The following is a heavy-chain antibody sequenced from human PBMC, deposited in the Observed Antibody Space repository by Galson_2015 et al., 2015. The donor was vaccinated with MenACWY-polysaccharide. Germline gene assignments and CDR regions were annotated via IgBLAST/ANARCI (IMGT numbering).Heavy chain of an antibody. D-gene: IGHD3-9*01. CDR2: INPSRGTT. CDR1: GYTFTSYF. CDR3: ARSGDIKGAFHI. V-gene: IGHV1-46*01. J-gene: IGHJ3*02. Sequence: SVKVSCKASGYTFTSYFIHWVRQAPGPGLEWMGVINPSRGTTSYAQKFQGRVTMTRDTSTSTVYMELSSLRFEDTAVYYCARSGDIKGAFHIWGQGTVVTVSS.